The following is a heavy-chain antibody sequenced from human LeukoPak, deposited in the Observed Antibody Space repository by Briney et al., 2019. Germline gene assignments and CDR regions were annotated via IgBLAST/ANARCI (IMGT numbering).Heavy chain of an antibody. V-gene: IGHV3-15*01. CDR3: TTGTLTSDY. Sequence: PGGSLRLSCAASGFTVSSYYMNWVRQAPGKGLEWVGRIKSKSDGGTTDNAAPGKGRFTISKDDSKNTLYLQMNSLKTEDTGIYYCTTGTLTSDYWGQGTLVTVSS. CDR1: GFTVSSYY. J-gene: IGHJ4*02. D-gene: IGHD4-17*01. CDR2: IKSKSDGGTT.